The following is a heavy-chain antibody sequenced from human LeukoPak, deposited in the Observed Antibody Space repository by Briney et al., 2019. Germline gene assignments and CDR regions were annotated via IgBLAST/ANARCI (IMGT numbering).Heavy chain of an antibody. CDR2: IDPSDSYT. CDR1: GYSFTTYW. CDR3: ARHPRGTYTFDY. V-gene: IGHV5-10-1*01. D-gene: IGHD1-26*01. J-gene: IGHJ4*02. Sequence: GESLKISCKGSGYSFTTYWITWVRQMPGKGLEWMGTIDPSDSYTNYSPSFQGHATISADKSITTAYLQWSSLKASDTAMYYCARHPRGTYTFDYWGQGSLVTVSS.